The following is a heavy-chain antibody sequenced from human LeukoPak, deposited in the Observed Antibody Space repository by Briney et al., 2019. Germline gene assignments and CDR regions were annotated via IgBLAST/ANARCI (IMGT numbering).Heavy chain of an antibody. J-gene: IGHJ4*02. CDR1: GGSISSSNW. CDR3: ARQGTYSSAIGMGY. D-gene: IGHD6-19*01. Sequence: PSETLSLTCAVSGGSISSSNWWSWVRQPPGKGLEWIGEIYHSGSTNYDPSLKSRVTISVDKSKNQFSLKLSSVTAADTAVYYCARQGTYSSAIGMGYWGQGTLVTVSS. CDR2: IYHSGST. V-gene: IGHV4-4*02.